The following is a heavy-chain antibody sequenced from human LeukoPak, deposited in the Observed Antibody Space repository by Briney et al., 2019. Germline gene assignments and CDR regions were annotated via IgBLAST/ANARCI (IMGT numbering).Heavy chain of an antibody. D-gene: IGHD5-24*01. CDR2: IYYSGST. Sequence: SETLSLTCIVSGGSISSSSYYWGWIRQPPGKELEWIGNIYYSGSTYYNPSLKSRVTISVDTSKNQFSLKLSSVTAADTAVYYCASYRRDGYNPAMWYFDYWGQGTLVTVSS. J-gene: IGHJ4*02. CDR1: GGSISSSSYY. CDR3: ASYRRDGYNPAMWYFDY. V-gene: IGHV4-39*01.